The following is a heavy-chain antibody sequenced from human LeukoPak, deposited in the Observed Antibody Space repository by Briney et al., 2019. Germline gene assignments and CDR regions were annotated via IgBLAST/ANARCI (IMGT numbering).Heavy chain of an antibody. J-gene: IGHJ6*03. D-gene: IGHD3-10*01. V-gene: IGHV3-7*03. Sequence: PGGSLRLSCAASGFTFSSYWMSWVRQAPGKGLEWVANIKQDGSAKYYVDSVKGRFTISRDNAKNSLYLQMNSLRAEDMALYYCARSASGSYPINVYYMDVWGKGTTVTVSS. CDR1: GFTFSSYW. CDR2: IKQDGSAK. CDR3: ARSASGSYPINVYYMDV.